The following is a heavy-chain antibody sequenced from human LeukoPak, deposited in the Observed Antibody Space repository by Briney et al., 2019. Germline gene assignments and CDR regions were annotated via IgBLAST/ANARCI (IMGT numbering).Heavy chain of an antibody. J-gene: IGHJ6*03. D-gene: IGHD2/OR15-2a*01. Sequence: GASVKVSCKASGYTFTSYAMNWVRQAPGQGLEWMGWINTNTGNPTYAQGFIGRFVFSLDTSVSTAYLQISSLKAEDTAVYYCARLGLPFFYYYMDVWGKGTTVTVSS. CDR2: INTNTGNP. V-gene: IGHV7-4-1*02. CDR3: ARLGLPFFYYYMDV. CDR1: GYTFTSYA.